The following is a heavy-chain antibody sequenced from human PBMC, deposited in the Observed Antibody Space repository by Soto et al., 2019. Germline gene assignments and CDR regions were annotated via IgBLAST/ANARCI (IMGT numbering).Heavy chain of an antibody. CDR3: ARGIVVVPAASACYCYGMDV. Sequence: ASVKVSCKASGYTFTGYYMHWVRQAPGQGLEWMGWINPNSGGTNYAQKFQGWVTMTRDTSISTAYMELSRLRSDDTAVYSCARGIVVVPAASACYCYGMDVWGQGTTVTVSS. CDR2: INPNSGGT. J-gene: IGHJ6*02. V-gene: IGHV1-2*04. D-gene: IGHD2-2*01. CDR1: GYTFTGYY.